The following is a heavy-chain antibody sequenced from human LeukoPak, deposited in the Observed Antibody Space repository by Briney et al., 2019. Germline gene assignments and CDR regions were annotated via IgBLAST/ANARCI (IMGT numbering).Heavy chain of an antibody. J-gene: IGHJ6*02. D-gene: IGHD6-6*01. CDR1: GGSFSDYY. Sequence: SETLSLTCAVYGGSFSDYYRSWIRQPPGKGLEWIGEINHSGSTNYNPSLKSRVTISVDTSKKQFSLKLSSVTAADTAVYYCATEYSSSSFGMDVWGQGTTVTVSS. CDR3: ATEYSSSSFGMDV. V-gene: IGHV4-34*01. CDR2: INHSGST.